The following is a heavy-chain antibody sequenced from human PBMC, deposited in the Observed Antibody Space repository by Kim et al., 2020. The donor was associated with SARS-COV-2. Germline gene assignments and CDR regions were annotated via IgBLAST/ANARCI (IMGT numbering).Heavy chain of an antibody. D-gene: IGHD6-6*01. Sequence: GGSLRLSCAASGFTFSSYSMNWVRQAPGKGLEWVSYISSSSSTIYYADSVKGRFTISRDNAKNSLYLQMNSLRDEDTAVYYCARERSIAARPHYYYYGMDVWGQGTTVTVSS. J-gene: IGHJ6*02. CDR1: GFTFSSYS. CDR2: ISSSSSTI. CDR3: ARERSIAARPHYYYYGMDV. V-gene: IGHV3-48*02.